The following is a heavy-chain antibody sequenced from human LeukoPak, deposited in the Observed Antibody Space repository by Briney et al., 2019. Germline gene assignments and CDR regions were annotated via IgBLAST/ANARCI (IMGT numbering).Heavy chain of an antibody. CDR2: ISGSGGST. V-gene: IGHV3-23*01. CDR1: GFTFSRYG. D-gene: IGHD3-22*01. Sequence: PGGSLRLSCAATGFTFSRYGRNWVPQAPGKGLEWVSDISGSGGSTHYADSVKGRFTISRDNSKNTLYLQMNSLRAEDTAVYYCVQALSAFDFYDTSGPPDYWGQGTLDPVSS. CDR3: VQALSAFDFYDTSGPPDY. J-gene: IGHJ4*02.